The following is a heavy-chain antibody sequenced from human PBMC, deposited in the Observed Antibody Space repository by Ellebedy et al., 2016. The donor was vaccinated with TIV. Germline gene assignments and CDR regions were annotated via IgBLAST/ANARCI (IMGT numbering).Heavy chain of an antibody. J-gene: IGHJ2*01. CDR2: VYYSGSP. V-gene: IGHV4-39*02. D-gene: IGHD3-3*01. Sequence: MPSETLSLTCNVSGGSLSTTRYYWAWIRQPPGTGLEWIAGVYYSGSPYYNLSFRSRVTLSADTSKNHFSLSLRTVTAADTAVYYCARLPTTNFGVVIPGGVGWYFDIWGRGTLVSVSS. CDR1: GGSLSTTRYY. CDR3: ARLPTTNFGVVIPGGVGWYFDI.